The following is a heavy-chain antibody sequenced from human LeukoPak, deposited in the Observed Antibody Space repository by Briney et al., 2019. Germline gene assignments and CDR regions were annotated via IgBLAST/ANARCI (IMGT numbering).Heavy chain of an antibody. CDR2: IIPIFGTA. J-gene: IGHJ4*02. V-gene: IGHV1-69*13. D-gene: IGHD2-2*01. Sequence: ASVKVSCKASGGTFSSYAISWVRQAPGQGLEWIGGIIPIFGTANYAQKFQGRVTITADESTSTAYMELSSLRSEDTAVYYCAIGDWRDRYCSSTSCYHFDYWGQGTLVTVSS. CDR1: GGTFSSYA. CDR3: AIGDWRDRYCSSTSCYHFDY.